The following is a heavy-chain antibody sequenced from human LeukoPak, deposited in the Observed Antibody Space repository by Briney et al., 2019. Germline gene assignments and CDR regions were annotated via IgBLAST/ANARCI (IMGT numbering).Heavy chain of an antibody. V-gene: IGHV3-23*01. CDR3: AKGSTGYFADL. CDR2: ISNDGGGI. J-gene: IGHJ5*02. CDR1: GFTFNNYG. Sequence: QPGGSLRLSCAASGFTFNNYGLIWVRPAPGKGLEWVAAISNDGGGIMYAAFVEGRFTISRDNSKNTLFLQMNSLRAEDTALYYCAKGSTGYFADLWGQGTLVTVSS. D-gene: IGHD3-22*01.